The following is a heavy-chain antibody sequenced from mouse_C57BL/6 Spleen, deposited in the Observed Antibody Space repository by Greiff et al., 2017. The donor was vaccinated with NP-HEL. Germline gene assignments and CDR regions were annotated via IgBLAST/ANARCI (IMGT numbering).Heavy chain of an antibody. V-gene: IGHV1-15*01. D-gene: IGHD1-1*01. J-gene: IGHJ2*01. CDR3: TRYHYGSSSYFDY. CDR1: GYTFTDYE. Sequence: VQLQQSGAELVRPGASVTLSCKASGYTFTDYEMHWVKQTPVHGLEWIGAIDPETGGTAYNQKFKGKAILTADKSSSTAYMELRSLTSEDSAVYYCTRYHYGSSSYFDYWGQGTTLTVSS. CDR2: IDPETGGT.